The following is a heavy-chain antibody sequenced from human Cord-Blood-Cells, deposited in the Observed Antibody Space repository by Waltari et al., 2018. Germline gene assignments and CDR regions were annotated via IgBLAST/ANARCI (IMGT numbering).Heavy chain of an antibody. V-gene: IGHV4-38-2*02. CDR1: GYSISSGYY. J-gene: IGHJ2*01. CDR3: ARGFRRTGEERYFDL. CDR2: IYHSGST. D-gene: IGHD7-27*01. Sequence: QVQLQESGPGLVKPSETLSLTCTVSGYSISSGYYWGWIRQPPGKGLEWIGSIYHSGSTYYTPSLTSRVTISVDTSKNQVSLKLSSVTAADTAVYYCARGFRRTGEERYFDLWGRGTLVTVSS.